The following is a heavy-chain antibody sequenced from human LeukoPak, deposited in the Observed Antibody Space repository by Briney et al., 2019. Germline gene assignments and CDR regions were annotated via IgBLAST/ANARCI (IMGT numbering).Heavy chain of an antibody. V-gene: IGHV4-59*01. CDR3: ARAQRGYSYGLYFDY. CDR2: IYYSGST. CDR1: GGSISSYY. D-gene: IGHD5-18*01. Sequence: SETLSLTCTVSGGSISSYYWSWIRQPPGKGLEWVGYIYYSGSTNYNPSLKSRVTISVDTSKNQFSLKLSSVTAADTAVYYCARAQRGYSYGLYFDYWGQGTLVTVSS. J-gene: IGHJ4*02.